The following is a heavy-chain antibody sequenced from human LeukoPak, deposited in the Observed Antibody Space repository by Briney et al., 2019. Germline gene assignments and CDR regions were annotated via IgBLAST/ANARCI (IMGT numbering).Heavy chain of an antibody. CDR2: VKSRSAGETT. Sequence: GGSLRLSCAASGFSISNDWMSWVRQAPGKGLEWVARVKSRSAGETTDYAAPVKGRFTISRDDSKNTLYLQMNSLKTEDTAVYYCTLIQGWGSGSYYRDFWGQGTLATVSS. V-gene: IGHV3-15*01. CDR1: GFSISNDW. D-gene: IGHD3-10*01. J-gene: IGHJ4*02. CDR3: TLIQGWGSGSYYRDF.